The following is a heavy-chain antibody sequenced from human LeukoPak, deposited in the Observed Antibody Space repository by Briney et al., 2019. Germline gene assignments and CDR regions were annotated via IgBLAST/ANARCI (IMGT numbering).Heavy chain of an antibody. CDR1: GFTFSTHG. V-gene: IGHV3-30*02. CDR2: IRYDGINK. CDR3: AKEGDYYGSGSYRDGFDI. Sequence: PGGSLRLSCAASGFTFSTHGMHWVRQAPGKGLEWVAFIRYDGINKYYADSVKGRFTISRDSFKNTLYLRMNSLRPEDTAVYYCAKEGDYYGSGSYRDGFDIWGQGTRATVSS. D-gene: IGHD3-10*01. J-gene: IGHJ3*02.